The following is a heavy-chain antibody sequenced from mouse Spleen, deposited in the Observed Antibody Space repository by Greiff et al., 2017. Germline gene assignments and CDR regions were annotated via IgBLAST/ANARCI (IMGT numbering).Heavy chain of an antibody. J-gene: IGHJ2*01. V-gene: IGHV1-53*01. CDR1: GYTFTSYW. Sequence: QVQLQQSGTELVKPGASVKLSCKASGYTFTSYWMHWVKQRPGQGLEWIGNINPSNGGTNYNEKFKSKATLTVDKSSSTAYMQLSSLTSEDSAVYYCAREGLLGGNLDYWGQGTTLTVSS. D-gene: IGHD2-1*01. CDR3: AREGLLGGNLDY. CDR2: INPSNGGT.